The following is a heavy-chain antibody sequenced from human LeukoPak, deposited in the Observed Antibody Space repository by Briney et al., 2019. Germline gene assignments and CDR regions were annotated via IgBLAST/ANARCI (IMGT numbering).Heavy chain of an antibody. D-gene: IGHD3-9*01. V-gene: IGHV4-39*07. CDR2: IYYSGST. Sequence: PSETLSLTCTVSGGSISSSSYYWGWIRQPPGKGLEWIGSIYYSGSTYYNPSLKSRVTISVDTSKNQFSLKLSSVTAADTAVYYCARGNDILTGVDYWGQGTLVTVSS. J-gene: IGHJ4*02. CDR3: ARGNDILTGVDY. CDR1: GGSISSSSYY.